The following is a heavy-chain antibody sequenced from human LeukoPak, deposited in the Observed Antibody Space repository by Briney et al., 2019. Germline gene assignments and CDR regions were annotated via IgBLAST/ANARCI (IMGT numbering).Heavy chain of an antibody. D-gene: IGHD5-12*01. CDR3: ARVRGYSGYESGY. Sequence: PGGSLRLSCAASGFTFSSYWMSWVRQAPGKGLEWVANIKQDGSEKYYVDSVKGRFTISRDNAKNSLYLQMNSPRAGDTAVYYCARVRGYSGYESGYWGQGTLVTVSS. V-gene: IGHV3-7*01. CDR1: GFTFSSYW. CDR2: IKQDGSEK. J-gene: IGHJ4*02.